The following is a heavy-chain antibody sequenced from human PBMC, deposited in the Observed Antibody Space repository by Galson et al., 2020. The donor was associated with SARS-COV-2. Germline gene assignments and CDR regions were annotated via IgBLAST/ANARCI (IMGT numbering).Heavy chain of an antibody. CDR2: ISGSNYNT. CDR1: GYSFTRYG. D-gene: IGHD3-16*01. CDR3: ARSGRGTYRYFDL. Sequence: ASVKVSCTASGYSFTRYGISWVRQAPGQGLEWMGWISGSNYNTKYIQKFQDRITMTTDTSTGTAYMELGNLRTDDTAVYYCARSGRGTYRYFDLWGRGTLVTVS. V-gene: IGHV1-18*01. J-gene: IGHJ2*01.